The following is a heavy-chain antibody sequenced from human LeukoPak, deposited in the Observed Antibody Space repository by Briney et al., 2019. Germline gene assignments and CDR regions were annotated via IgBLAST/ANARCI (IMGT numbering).Heavy chain of an antibody. D-gene: IGHD2-21*01. CDR3: ARGPAYLKTRDAFDF. V-gene: IGHV3-30*03. J-gene: IGHJ3*01. CDR2: VAYDGTIK. Sequence: GGSLRLSCAASGFTFSRYGMHWVRQAPGKGLEWVAVVAYDGTIKSYVDSVKVRFTLSRDNSKNTVYLEMNRLRPEDTAVYYCARGPAYLKTRDAFDFWGQGTLVTVS. CDR1: GFTFSRYG.